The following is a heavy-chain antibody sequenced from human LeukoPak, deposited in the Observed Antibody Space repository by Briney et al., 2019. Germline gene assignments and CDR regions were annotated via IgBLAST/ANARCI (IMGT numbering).Heavy chain of an antibody. CDR1: GYTFTSYY. J-gene: IGHJ6*03. Sequence: ASVKVSCKASGYTFTSYYMHWVRQAPGQGLEWMGIINPSGGSTSCAQKFQGRVTMTRDMSTCTVYMELSSLRSEDTAVYYCARDLEYSSSFSFYYMDVWGKGTTVTVSS. CDR3: ARDLEYSSSFSFYYMDV. D-gene: IGHD6-6*01. CDR2: INPSGGST. V-gene: IGHV1-46*01.